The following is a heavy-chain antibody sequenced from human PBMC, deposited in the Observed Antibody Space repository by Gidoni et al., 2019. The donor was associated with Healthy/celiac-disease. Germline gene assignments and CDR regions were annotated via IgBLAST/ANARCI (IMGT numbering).Heavy chain of an antibody. J-gene: IGHJ4*02. D-gene: IGHD5-12*01. CDR2: INHSGST. CDR1: GGSFSGYY. Sequence: QVQLQQWGAGLLKPSETLSLTCAVYGGSFSGYYWSWIRQPTGKGLEWIGEINHSGSTNYNPSLKSRVTISVDTSNNQFSLKLSSVTAADTAVYYCARNRGRAFDYWGQGTLVTVSS. V-gene: IGHV4-34*01. CDR3: ARNRGRAFDY.